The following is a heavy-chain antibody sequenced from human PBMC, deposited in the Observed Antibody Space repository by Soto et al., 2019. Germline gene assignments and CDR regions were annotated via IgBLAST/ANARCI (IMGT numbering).Heavy chain of an antibody. CDR3: ARSPFAGSDAFDI. D-gene: IGHD1-1*01. CDR2: ITPFKSDT. Sequence: SVKVSCKASGYTLTFRYLHWVRQAPGQALEWMGWITPFKSDTNYAQKFQDRVTITRDRSVSTAYMELSNLRSDDTAMYYCARSPFAGSDAFDIWGQGTMVTVSS. V-gene: IGHV1-45*02. J-gene: IGHJ3*02. CDR1: GYTLTFRY.